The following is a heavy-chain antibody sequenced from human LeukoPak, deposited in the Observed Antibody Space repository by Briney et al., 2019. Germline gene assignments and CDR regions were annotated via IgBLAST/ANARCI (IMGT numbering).Heavy chain of an antibody. CDR1: GFTFSSYA. Sequence: GGSLRLSCAASGFTFSSYAMSWVRQAPGKGLEWVSAISGSGGSTYYADSVKGRFTMSRDNAKNSLYLQMNSLRAEDTAMYYCARDFYSYASHFDYWGQGTQVTVSS. D-gene: IGHD5-18*01. CDR2: ISGSGGST. V-gene: IGHV3-23*01. J-gene: IGHJ4*02. CDR3: ARDFYSYASHFDY.